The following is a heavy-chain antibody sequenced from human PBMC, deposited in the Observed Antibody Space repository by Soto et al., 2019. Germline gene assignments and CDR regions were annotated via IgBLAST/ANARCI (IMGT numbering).Heavy chain of an antibody. CDR3: ARETYGDYVGYFDL. CDR2: IYYSGST. CDR1: GGSISSYY. D-gene: IGHD4-17*01. Sequence: PSETLSLTCTFSGGSISSYYWSWIRQPPGKGLEWIGYIYYSGSTNYNPSLKSRVTISVDTSKNQFSLKVRSVTAADTAVYYCARETYGDYVGYFDLWGQGILVTVSS. J-gene: IGHJ4*02. V-gene: IGHV4-59*12.